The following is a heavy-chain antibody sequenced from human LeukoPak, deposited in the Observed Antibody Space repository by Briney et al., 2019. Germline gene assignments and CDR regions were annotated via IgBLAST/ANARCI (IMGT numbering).Heavy chain of an antibody. D-gene: IGHD3-10*01. Sequence: GESLRLSCAASGFTFSDYYMSWIRQAPGKGLEWVSYISSSSSYTNYADSVKGRFTISRDNAKNSLYLQMNSLRAEDTAVYYCARDFYGSGSYYIYWGQGTLVTVSS. J-gene: IGHJ4*02. CDR3: ARDFYGSGSYYIY. V-gene: IGHV3-11*06. CDR1: GFTFSDYY. CDR2: ISSSSSYT.